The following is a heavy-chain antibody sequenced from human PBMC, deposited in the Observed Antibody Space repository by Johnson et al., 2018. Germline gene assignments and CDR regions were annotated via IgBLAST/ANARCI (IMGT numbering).Heavy chain of an antibody. Sequence: EVQLVESGGGLVQPGGSLRLSCAASGFTFSSYAMSWVRQAPGKGLEWVSAISGSATSVHYADSVKGRFTTPRDNTKNTVYLQMNSLRDEDTAVYYCAKGMFVTGTWEGTDYWGQGTLVTVSS. CDR3: AKGMFVTGTWEGTDY. CDR1: GFTFSSYA. V-gene: IGHV3-23*04. J-gene: IGHJ4*02. D-gene: IGHD1-7*01. CDR2: ISGSATSV.